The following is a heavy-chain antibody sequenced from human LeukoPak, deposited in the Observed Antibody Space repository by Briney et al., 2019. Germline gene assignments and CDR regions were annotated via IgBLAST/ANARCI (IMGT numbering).Heavy chain of an antibody. Sequence: SQTLSLTCTVSGGSISSGGNFWTWIRQHPGKGLEWIGYIYNSGRTYYNPSLKSRVTTSLDTSKNQFSLKLSSVTAADTAVYYCAREGGYVERTLDSWGQGTLVTVSP. CDR3: AREGGYVERTLDS. J-gene: IGHJ4*02. CDR1: GGSISSGGNF. D-gene: IGHD3-10*02. CDR2: IYNSGRT. V-gene: IGHV4-31*03.